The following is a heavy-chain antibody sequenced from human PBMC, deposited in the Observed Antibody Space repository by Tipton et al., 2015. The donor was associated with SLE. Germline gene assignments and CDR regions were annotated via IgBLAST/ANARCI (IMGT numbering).Heavy chain of an antibody. Sequence: LRLSCAVYGGSFSGYYWSWIRQPPGKGLEWIGEINHSGSTNYNPSLKSRVTISVDTSKNQFSLKLSSVTAADTAVYYCARGTKLGNHYYYYYMDVWGKGTTVTVSS. CDR3: ARGTKLGNHYYYYYMDV. CDR1: GGSFSGYY. V-gene: IGHV4-34*01. J-gene: IGHJ6*03. CDR2: INHSGST. D-gene: IGHD7-27*01.